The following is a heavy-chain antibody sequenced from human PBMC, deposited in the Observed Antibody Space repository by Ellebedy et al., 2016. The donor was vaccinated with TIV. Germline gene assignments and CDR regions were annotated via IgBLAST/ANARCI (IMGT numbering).Heavy chain of an antibody. D-gene: IGHD6-6*01. CDR3: GRLGTYVADRGLDS. V-gene: IGHV3-7*01. CDR2: INRDGSAK. CDR1: GFTFSDYW. J-gene: IGHJ5*01. Sequence: PGGSPRLSCAASGFTFSDYWMSWVRQAPGKGLQWVANINRDGSAKHYLESLKGRFTISRDNAKNSLNLQLNSLRVEDGAVYYCGRLGTYVADRGLDSWGRGTLVTVSS.